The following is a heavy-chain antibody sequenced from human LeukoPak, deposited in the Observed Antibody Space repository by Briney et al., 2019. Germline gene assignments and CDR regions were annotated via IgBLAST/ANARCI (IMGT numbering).Heavy chain of an antibody. CDR1: GFTFDDYA. J-gene: IGHJ3*02. CDR2: ISWNSGSI. D-gene: IGHD3-10*01. Sequence: GGSLRLSCAASGFTFDDYAMHWVRHAPGKGLEWVSGISWNSGSIGYADFVKGRFTISRDNAKNSLYLQMNSLRAEDTALYYCAKAHLEGFRGEAFDIWGQGTMVTVSS. CDR3: AKAHLEGFRGEAFDI. V-gene: IGHV3-9*01.